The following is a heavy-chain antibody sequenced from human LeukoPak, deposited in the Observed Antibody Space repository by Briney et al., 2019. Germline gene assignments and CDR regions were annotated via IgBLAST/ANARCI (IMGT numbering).Heavy chain of an antibody. Sequence: ASVKVSCKASGYTFTGYYMHWVRRAPGQGLEWMGRINPNTGGTNYAQRFQGRVTMTRDTSISTAYMELSRLRSDDTAVYYCARLQRSSTSLQWGQGTLVTVSS. CDR3: ARLQRSSTSLQ. D-gene: IGHD6-13*01. V-gene: IGHV1-2*06. CDR2: INPNTGGT. CDR1: GYTFTGYY. J-gene: IGHJ4*02.